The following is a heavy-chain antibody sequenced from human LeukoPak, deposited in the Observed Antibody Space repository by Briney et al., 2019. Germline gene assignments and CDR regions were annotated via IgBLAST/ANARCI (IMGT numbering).Heavy chain of an antibody. CDR1: GGSISSSSYY. J-gene: IGHJ4*02. Sequence: KPSETLSLTCTVSGGSISSSSYYWGWIRQPPGKGLEWIGSIYYSGSTYYNPSLKSRVTISVDTSKNQFSLKLSSVTAADTAVYYCARQGGYCSSTSSYMMVDYWGQGTLVTVSS. CDR2: IYYSGST. CDR3: ARQGGYCSSTSSYMMVDY. V-gene: IGHV4-39*01. D-gene: IGHD2-2*02.